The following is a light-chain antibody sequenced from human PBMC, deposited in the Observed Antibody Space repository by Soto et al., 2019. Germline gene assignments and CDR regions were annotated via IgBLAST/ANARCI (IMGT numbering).Light chain of an antibody. V-gene: IGKV3-20*01. CDR3: QQYGSSSLT. CDR2: GAS. J-gene: IGKJ3*01. CDR1: QSVSSSH. Sequence: EIVLTQSPGTLSVSPGEGVTLSCRASQSVSSSHLAWYQQKPGQAPRLLIYGASSRATGIPDRFSGSGSGTDFTLTISRLEPEDFALYYCQQYGSSSLTFGPGTKWIS.